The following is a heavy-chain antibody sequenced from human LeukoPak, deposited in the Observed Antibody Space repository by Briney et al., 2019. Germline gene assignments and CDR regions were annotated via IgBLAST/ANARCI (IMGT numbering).Heavy chain of an antibody. D-gene: IGHD3-3*01. J-gene: IGHJ4*02. V-gene: IGHV3-15*01. CDR3: TTVGGNGRDSDY. CDR1: GFXFSNAC. Sequence: GGSLRLSCAASGFXFSNACINWVRQAPGKGLEWVGRIKTKTDGGTTDYAAPVKVRFTISRDDTKNTLYLQMNSLKTEDTAVYYCTTVGGNGRDSDYWGQGTLVTVSS. CDR2: IKTKTDGGTT.